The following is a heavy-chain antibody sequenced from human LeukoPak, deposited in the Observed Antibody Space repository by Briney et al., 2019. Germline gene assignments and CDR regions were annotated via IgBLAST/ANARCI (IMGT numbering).Heavy chain of an antibody. V-gene: IGHV3-23*01. CDR3: AKDLGDYDGNSDLNY. CDR1: GFTFGSYG. J-gene: IGHJ4*02. Sequence: GGSLRLSCVASGFTFGSYGMTWVRQAPGKGLEWVSIVSGSGDNTNYADSVKGRFTISRDNSKSTLYLQMNSLRAEDTAVYYCAKDLGDYDGNSDLNYWGQGTLVSVSS. CDR2: VSGSGDNT. D-gene: IGHD4-23*01.